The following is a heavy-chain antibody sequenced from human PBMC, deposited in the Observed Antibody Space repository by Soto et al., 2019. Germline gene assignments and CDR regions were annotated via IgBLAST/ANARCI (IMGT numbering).Heavy chain of an antibody. CDR2: ISSGST. CDR3: ARGPYSRGVGATNPSN. J-gene: IGHJ4*02. V-gene: IGHV4-34*01. D-gene: IGHD1-26*01. Sequence: PXETLSRPFAVYGGSSSGCDWTWIRQSPVKGLEWIGEISSGSTNYNPSLKSRVTISADMSKNQFSLKLTSVTAADTAIYYCARGPYSRGVGATNPSNWGQGTQVTVS. CDR1: GGSSSGCD.